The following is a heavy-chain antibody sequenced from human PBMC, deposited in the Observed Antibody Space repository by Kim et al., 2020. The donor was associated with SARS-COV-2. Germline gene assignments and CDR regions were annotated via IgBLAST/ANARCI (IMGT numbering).Heavy chain of an antibody. D-gene: IGHD3-10*01. CDR2: ISSSTTIT. Sequence: GGSLRLSCAASGVPFSSYSMNWVRQAPGKGLEWILYISSSTTITNYADSVKGRFTISRDNAKNSLYLQMNSLRDEDTAVYYCAREGEGITMVRGGMMRPPNCVFDYWGQGTLVTVSS. J-gene: IGHJ4*02. CDR3: AREGEGITMVRGGMMRPPNCVFDY. CDR1: GVPFSSYS. V-gene: IGHV3-48*02.